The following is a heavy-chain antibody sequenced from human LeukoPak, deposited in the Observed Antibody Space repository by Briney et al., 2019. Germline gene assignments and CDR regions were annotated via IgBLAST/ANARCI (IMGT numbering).Heavy chain of an antibody. V-gene: IGHV5-51*01. J-gene: IGHJ4*02. D-gene: IGHD3-10*01. CDR1: GYSFTNYW. CDR3: ARLSMVRGAGDY. CDR2: IYPGDSDT. Sequence: GESLKISCKGSGYSFTNYWIGWVRQMPGKGLEGMGIIYPGDSDTRYSPSFQGQVTISADKSITTAYLQWSTLKASDTAIYYCARLSMVRGAGDYWGQGTLVTVSS.